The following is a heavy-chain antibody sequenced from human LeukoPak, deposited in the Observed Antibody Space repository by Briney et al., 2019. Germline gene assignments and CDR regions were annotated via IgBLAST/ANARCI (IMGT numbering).Heavy chain of an antibody. D-gene: IGHD4-23*01. V-gene: IGHV3-74*01. CDR1: GFTFSSYW. Sequence: GGSLRLSCAASGFTFSSYWMHWVRQVPGKGLVWVSRIGTDGSSTTYADYVKGRFTISRDNAKNTLYLQMNSLRAEDTAVYYCARDKSSGNSNALDIWGQGTLVTVSS. CDR3: ARDKSSGNSNALDI. CDR2: IGTDGSST. J-gene: IGHJ3*02.